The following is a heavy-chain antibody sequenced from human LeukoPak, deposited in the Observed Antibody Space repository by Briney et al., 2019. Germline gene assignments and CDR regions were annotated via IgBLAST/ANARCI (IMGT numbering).Heavy chain of an antibody. V-gene: IGHV4-39*01. J-gene: IGHJ4*02. D-gene: IGHD5-12*01. CDR2: IYYSGST. CDR3: ARSARYSGYGK. CDR1: GGSISSSSYY. Sequence: WETLSLTCTVSGGSISSSSYYWGWIRQPPGKGLEWIGSIYYSGSTYYNPSLKSRVTISVDTSKNQFSLKLSSVTAADTAVYYCARSARYSGYGKWGQGTLVTVSS.